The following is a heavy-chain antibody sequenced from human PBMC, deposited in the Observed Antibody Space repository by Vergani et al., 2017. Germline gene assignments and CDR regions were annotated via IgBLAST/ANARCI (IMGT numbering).Heavy chain of an antibody. D-gene: IGHD6-6*01. J-gene: IGHJ2*01. V-gene: IGHV5-51*01. CDR2: IYPGDSDT. CDR3: ARPQSSSSIADCYIDL. CDR1: GYSFTSYW. Sequence: EVQLVQSGAEVNKPGESLKISCKGSGYSFTSYWIGWVRQMPGKGLEWMGIIYPGDSDTRYSPSFQGQVTISADKSISTAYLQWSSLKAPNTAMYYCARPQSSSSIADCYIDLWGRGTLVTVS.